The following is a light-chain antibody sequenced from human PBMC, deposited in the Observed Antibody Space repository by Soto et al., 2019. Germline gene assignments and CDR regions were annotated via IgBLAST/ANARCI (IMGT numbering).Light chain of an antibody. Sequence: ETVMTQSPATLSVSPGERATLSCRASQSVTSNLAWYQQKPDQAPRLLIYGASTRATGIPARFSGSGSGTEFTLTISSLQSEDFAVYYCQQYNNWPGTFGHGTKVDIK. CDR2: GAS. CDR1: QSVTSN. V-gene: IGKV3-15*01. CDR3: QQYNNWPGT. J-gene: IGKJ1*01.